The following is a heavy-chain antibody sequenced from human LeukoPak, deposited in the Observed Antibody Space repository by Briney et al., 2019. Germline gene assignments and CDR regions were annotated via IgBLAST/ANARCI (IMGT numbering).Heavy chain of an antibody. D-gene: IGHD7-27*01. CDR3: ADPGAQADF. CDR1: GFTFGGYA. J-gene: IGHJ4*02. CDR2: IGSDSSYT. Sequence: PGGSLRLSCAASGFTFGGYAMSWIRQAPGKGLEWVSTIGSDSSYTYYTDSVKGQFTNSRDNSKNTVYLQMNSLRVDDTAVYYCADPGAQADFWGLGTLVTVSS. V-gene: IGHV3-23*01.